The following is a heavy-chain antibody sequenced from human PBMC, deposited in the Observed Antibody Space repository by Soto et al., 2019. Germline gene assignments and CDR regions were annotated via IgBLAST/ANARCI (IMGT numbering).Heavy chain of an antibody. CDR3: ARDFTTGTTVGY. J-gene: IGHJ4*02. CDR1: GGTFSSYT. V-gene: IGHV1-69*08. Sequence: QVQLVQSGAEVKKPGSSVKVSCKASGGTFSSYTISWVRQAPGQGLEGMGRIIPILGIANDAQKFQGRVTITADKSTSTAYMELSSLRSEDTAVYYCARDFTTGTTVGYWGQGTLVTVSS. D-gene: IGHD1-1*01. CDR2: IIPILGIA.